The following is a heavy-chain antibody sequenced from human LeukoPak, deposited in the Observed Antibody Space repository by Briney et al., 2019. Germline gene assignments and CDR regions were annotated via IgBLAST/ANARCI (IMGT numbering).Heavy chain of an antibody. CDR2: IWYDGSNK. CDR3: AKDSSSWYVAPFDY. V-gene: IGHV3-33*06. Sequence: GRSLRLSCAASGFTFSSYGMHWVRQAPGKGLEWVAVIWYDGSNKYYADSVKGRFTISRDNSKNTLYLQMNSLRAEDTAVYYCAKDSSSWYVAPFDYWGQGTLVTVSS. J-gene: IGHJ4*02. D-gene: IGHD6-13*01. CDR1: GFTFSSYG.